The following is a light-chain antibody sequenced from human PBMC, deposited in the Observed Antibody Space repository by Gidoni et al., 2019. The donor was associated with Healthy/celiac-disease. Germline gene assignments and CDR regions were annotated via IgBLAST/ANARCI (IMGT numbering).Light chain of an antibody. CDR3: LQDYSYPRT. V-gene: IGKV1-6*01. Sequence: AIQMTQSPSSLSASVGDRVSITCRASQGIGNDLGWYQQKPGKAHKLLIYAASSLQSGVPSRFSGSGSGTDFTLTIRSLQPEDVATYYCLQDYSYPRTFGQGTKVEIK. J-gene: IGKJ1*01. CDR2: AAS. CDR1: QGIGND.